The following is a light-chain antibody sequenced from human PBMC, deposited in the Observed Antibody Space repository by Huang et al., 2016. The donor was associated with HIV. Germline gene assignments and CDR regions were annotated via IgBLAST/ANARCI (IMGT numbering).Light chain of an antibody. CDR3: QQYNTYSRT. CDR1: QNIDNL. CDR2: RAS. Sequence: DIQMTQSPSTLSASVGDTVTITCRASQNIDNLLAWYQQKPGKAPKALIYRASSLESGVPARFSGGGSGTEFTLTISSLQPDDFATYYCQQYNTYSRTFGQGTKVEIK. V-gene: IGKV1-5*03. J-gene: IGKJ1*01.